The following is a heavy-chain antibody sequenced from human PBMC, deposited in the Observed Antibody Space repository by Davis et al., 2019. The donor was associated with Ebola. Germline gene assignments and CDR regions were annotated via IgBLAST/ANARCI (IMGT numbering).Heavy chain of an antibody. Sequence: GESLKISCAASGFTFSSYSMNWVRQAPGKGLEWVSYISSSSSTIYYADSVKGRFTISRDNAKNSLYLQMNSLRAEDTALYYCAKDAKGSNWGLFDYWGQGTLVTVSS. CDR1: GFTFSSYS. V-gene: IGHV3-48*01. J-gene: IGHJ4*02. CDR2: ISSSSSTI. D-gene: IGHD7-27*01. CDR3: AKDAKGSNWGLFDY.